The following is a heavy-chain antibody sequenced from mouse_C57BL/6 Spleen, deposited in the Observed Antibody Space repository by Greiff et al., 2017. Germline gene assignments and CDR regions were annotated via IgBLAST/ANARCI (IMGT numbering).Heavy chain of an antibody. D-gene: IGHD2-1*01. Sequence: EVKVVESGGGLVKPGGSLKLSCAASGFTFSSYAMSWVRQTPEKRLEGVANISDGVSYTYYPDNVKGRFTISRDNAKTNLYLQMSHLKSEDTAMYYCARGGYYAMDYWGQGTTLTVSS. CDR3: ARGGYYAMDY. CDR1: GFTFSSYA. J-gene: IGHJ2*01. V-gene: IGHV5-4*03. CDR2: ISDGVSYT.